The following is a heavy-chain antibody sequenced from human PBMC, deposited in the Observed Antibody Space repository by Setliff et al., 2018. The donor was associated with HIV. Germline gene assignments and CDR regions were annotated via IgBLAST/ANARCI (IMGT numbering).Heavy chain of an antibody. Sequence: GASVKVSCKASGYTFTSYAMHWVRQAPGQRLEWMGWINAGNGNTKYSQKFQGRVTITRDTSANTGYMELSSLRSEDTAVYYCARESACSSTSCPKVLDYWGQGTLVTVSS. D-gene: IGHD2-2*01. CDR1: GYTFTSYA. CDR3: ARESACSSTSCPKVLDY. V-gene: IGHV1-3*01. J-gene: IGHJ4*02. CDR2: INAGNGNT.